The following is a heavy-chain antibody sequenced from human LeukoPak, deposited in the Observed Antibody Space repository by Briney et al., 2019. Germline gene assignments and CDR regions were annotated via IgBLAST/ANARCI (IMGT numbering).Heavy chain of an antibody. CDR3: AKGILGYCSGGSCYQRGSHYYYGMDV. D-gene: IGHD2-15*01. V-gene: IGHV3-9*01. Sequence: GGSLRLSCAASGFTFDDYAMHWVRQAPGKGLEWVSGISWNSGSIGYADSVKGRFTISRDNAKNSLYLQMNSLRAEDTALYYCAKGILGYCSGGSCYQRGSHYYYGMDVWGQGTTVTVSS. CDR1: GFTFDDYA. J-gene: IGHJ6*02. CDR2: ISWNSGSI.